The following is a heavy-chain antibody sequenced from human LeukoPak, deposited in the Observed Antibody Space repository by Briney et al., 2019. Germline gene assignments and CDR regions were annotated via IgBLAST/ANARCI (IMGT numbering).Heavy chain of an antibody. CDR1: GGSISSYY. J-gene: IGHJ6*03. CDR2: IYTSGST. CDR3: ASSSYYDFWSGYYIDGSYYYYMDV. D-gene: IGHD3-3*01. Sequence: KPSETLSLTCTVSGGSISSYYWSWIRQPPGKGLEWIGYIYTSGSTNYNPSLKSRVTISVDTSKNQFSLKLSSVTAADTAVYYCASSSYYDFWSGYYIDGSYYYYMDVWGKGTTVTVSS. V-gene: IGHV4-4*09.